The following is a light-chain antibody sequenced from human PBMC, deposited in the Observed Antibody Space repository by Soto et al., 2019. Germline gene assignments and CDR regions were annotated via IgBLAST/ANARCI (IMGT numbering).Light chain of an antibody. CDR1: SSDVGASNY. CDR3: NSSTTSTTRV. V-gene: IGLV2-14*01. J-gene: IGLJ1*01. Sequence: QSALTQPASVSGSPGQSITISCTGTSSDVGASNYVSWYQQLPGKVPNLIIYEVSIRPSGVSDRFSGSKSGNTASLTISGLQAEDEGDYYCNSSTTSTTRVFGSGTKITVL. CDR2: EVS.